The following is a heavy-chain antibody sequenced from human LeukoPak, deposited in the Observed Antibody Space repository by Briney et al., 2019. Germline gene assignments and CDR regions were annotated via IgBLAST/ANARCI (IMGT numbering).Heavy chain of an antibody. CDR3: AREDPAPTDAFDI. CDR1: GFTFSSYG. V-gene: IGHV3-30*02. Sequence: PGGSLRLSCAASGFTFSSYGMHWVRQAPGKGLEWVAFIRYDGSNKYYADSVKGRFTISRDNSKNTLYLQMNSLRPEDTAVYYCAREDPAPTDAFDIWGQGTMATVSS. CDR2: IRYDGSNK. J-gene: IGHJ3*02.